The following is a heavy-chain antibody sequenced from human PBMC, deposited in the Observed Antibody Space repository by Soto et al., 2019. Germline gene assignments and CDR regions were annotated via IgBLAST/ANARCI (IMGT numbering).Heavy chain of an antibody. CDR3: ATQQWLVRVEGYYFDY. J-gene: IGHJ4*02. V-gene: IGHV3-23*01. CDR2: ISGSGGST. CDR1: GCAFIGYA. Sequence: GGALRLSCAASGCAFIGYALSWVREAAGKGLEWVSAISGSGGSTYYADSVKGRFTICRDNSKNTLYLQMNSLRAEDTAVYYCATQQWLVRVEGYYFDYWGQGTLVTVSS. D-gene: IGHD6-19*01.